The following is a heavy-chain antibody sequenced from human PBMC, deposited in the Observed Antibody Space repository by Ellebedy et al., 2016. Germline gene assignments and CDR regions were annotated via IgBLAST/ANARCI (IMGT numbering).Heavy chain of an antibody. D-gene: IGHD3-10*01. CDR2: IIPIFGTA. J-gene: IGHJ6*02. CDR1: GGTFSSYA. Sequence: ASVQVSCKASGGTFSSYAISWVRQAPGQGLEWMGGIIPIFGTANYAQKFQGRVTITADESTSTAYMELSSLRAEDTAVYYCAGLESAGRAFGDYYYYYGMDVWGQGTTVTVSS. V-gene: IGHV1-69*13. CDR3: AGLESAGRAFGDYYYYYGMDV.